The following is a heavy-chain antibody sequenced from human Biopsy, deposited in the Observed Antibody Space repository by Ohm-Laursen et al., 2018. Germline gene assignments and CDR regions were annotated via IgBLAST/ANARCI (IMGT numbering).Heavy chain of an antibody. CDR1: GGSISGHF. V-gene: IGHV4-4*07. Sequence: SDTLSLTCTVSGGSISGHFWSWVRQPAGKGLEWIGRIYSNGNTNYNPSLKSRVSMSVDTSKNHFSLNLTSVTAADTAVYYCARDEGLLRAFDIWGQGTLGTVS. CDR3: ARDEGLLRAFDI. CDR2: IYSNGNT. D-gene: IGHD1-26*01. J-gene: IGHJ3*02.